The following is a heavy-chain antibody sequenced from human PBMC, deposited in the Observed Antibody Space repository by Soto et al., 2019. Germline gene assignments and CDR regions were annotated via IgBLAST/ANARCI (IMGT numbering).Heavy chain of an antibody. D-gene: IGHD2-15*01. J-gene: IGHJ4*02. Sequence: QVQLQQWGAGLLKPSETLSLTCAISGGSFSGYYWSWIRQPPGKGLEWIGEINHDGITNYNTSLKSRVTISLDTSKNQFSLTLTSVTAADTSVYYCAGRYCSGGSCYRPWGQGTLVTVSS. CDR3: AGRYCSGGSCYRP. CDR2: INHDGIT. V-gene: IGHV4-34*01. CDR1: GGSFSGYY.